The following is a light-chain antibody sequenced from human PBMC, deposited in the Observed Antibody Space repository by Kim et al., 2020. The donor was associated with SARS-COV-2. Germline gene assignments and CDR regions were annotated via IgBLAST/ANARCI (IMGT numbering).Light chain of an antibody. CDR3: QVWDSSSDHWV. CDR2: YDS. Sequence: PGKTARMTCGGNNMGSKSVHWYQQKPGQAPVLVIYYDSDRPSGIPERFSGSNSGNTATLTISRVEAGDEADYYCQVWDSSSDHWVFGGGTQLTVL. CDR1: NMGSKS. V-gene: IGLV3-21*04. J-gene: IGLJ3*02.